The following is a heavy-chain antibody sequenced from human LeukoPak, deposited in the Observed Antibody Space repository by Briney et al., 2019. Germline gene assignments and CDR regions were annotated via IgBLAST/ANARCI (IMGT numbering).Heavy chain of an antibody. V-gene: IGHV3-23*01. D-gene: IGHD1-20*01. CDR3: AKDPEYNWNDAGYFDY. J-gene: IGHJ4*02. CDR1: GFTFSSYA. CDR2: INGSGGST. Sequence: GGSLRLSCAASGFTFSSYAMSWVRQAPGKGLEWVSAINGSGGSTYYADSVKGRFTISRDNSKNTLYLQMNSLRAEDTAVYYCAKDPEYNWNDAGYFDYWGQGTLVTVSS.